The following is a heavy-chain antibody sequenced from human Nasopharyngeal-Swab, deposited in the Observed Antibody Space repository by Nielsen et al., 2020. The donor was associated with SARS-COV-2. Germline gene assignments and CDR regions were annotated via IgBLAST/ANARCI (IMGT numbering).Heavy chain of an antibody. CDR3: ARTTVTTDPGDY. CDR1: GFTFSSYA. CDR2: ISGSGGST. D-gene: IGHD4-17*01. Sequence: GGSLRLSCAASGFTFSSYAMSWVRQAPGKGLEWVSAISGSGGSTYYADSVKGRFTISRDSSKNTLYLQMNSLRAEDTAVYFCARTTVTTDPGDYWGQGTLVTVSS. V-gene: IGHV3-23*01. J-gene: IGHJ4*02.